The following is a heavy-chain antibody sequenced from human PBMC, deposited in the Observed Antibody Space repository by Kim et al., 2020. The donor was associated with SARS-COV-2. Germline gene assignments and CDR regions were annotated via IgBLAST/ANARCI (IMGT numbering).Heavy chain of an antibody. CDR2: IYYSGST. D-gene: IGHD3-22*01. J-gene: IGHJ3*02. Sequence: SETLSLTCTVSGGSISSYYWSWIRQPPGKGLEWIGYIYYSGSTNYNPSLKSRVTISVDTSKNQFSLKLSSVTAADTAVYYCARDYDSGYAFDIWGQGTMVTVSS. CDR3: ARDYDSGYAFDI. V-gene: IGHV4-59*01. CDR1: GGSISSYY.